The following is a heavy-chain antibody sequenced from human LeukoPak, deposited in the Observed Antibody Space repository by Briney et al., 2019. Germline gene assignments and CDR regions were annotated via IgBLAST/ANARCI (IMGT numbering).Heavy chain of an antibody. D-gene: IGHD2-21*02. CDR3: ARENIVVVTAIRDAFDI. V-gene: IGHV3-48*02. Sequence: GGSLRLSCSASGFTFSSYSMNWVRQAPGKGLEWVSYISSGSSTIYYADSVKGRFTISRDNAKNSLCLQMNSLRDEDTAVYYCARENIVVVTAIRDAFDIWGQGTMVTVSS. CDR1: GFTFSSYS. J-gene: IGHJ3*02. CDR2: ISSGSSTI.